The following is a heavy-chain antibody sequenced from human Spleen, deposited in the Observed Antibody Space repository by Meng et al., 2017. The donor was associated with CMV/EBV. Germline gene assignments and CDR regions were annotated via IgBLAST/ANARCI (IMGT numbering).Heavy chain of an antibody. CDR2: IYPGDSDT. D-gene: IGHD4-17*01. Sequence: CKGLGERFTSYWIGWVRQMPGKGLEWMGIIYPGDSDTRYSPSFQGQVTISADKSISTAYLQWSSLKASDTAIYYCARRYDDYQYFNYWGQGTLVTVSS. J-gene: IGHJ4*02. V-gene: IGHV5-51*01. CDR3: ARRYDDYQYFNY. CDR1: GERFTSYW.